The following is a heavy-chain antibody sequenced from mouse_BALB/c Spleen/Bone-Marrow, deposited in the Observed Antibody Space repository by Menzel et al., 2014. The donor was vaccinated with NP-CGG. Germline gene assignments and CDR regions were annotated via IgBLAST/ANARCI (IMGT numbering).Heavy chain of an antibody. J-gene: IGHJ3*01. CDR2: IDPANDNT. CDR3: ARADGYYAWFAY. Sequence: EVQLQQSGAEFVKPGDSVKLSCTASGFNIKDTYMHWVKRRPEQGLEWIGRIDPANDNTKYDPKFQGKATITADTSSNTAYLQLSSLTSEDTAVYYCARADGYYAWFAYWGQGTLVTVSA. CDR1: GFNIKDTY. D-gene: IGHD2-3*01. V-gene: IGHV14-3*02.